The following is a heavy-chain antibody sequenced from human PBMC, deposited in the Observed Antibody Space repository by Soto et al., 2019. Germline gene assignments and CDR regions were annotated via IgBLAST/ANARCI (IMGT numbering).Heavy chain of an antibody. J-gene: IGHJ6*02. D-gene: IGHD2-2*02. CDR2: IKQDGSEK. V-gene: IGHV3-7*03. CDR3: ARDMDCSSTSCYTELYYYYGMDV. Sequence: GGSLRLPCAASGFTFSSYGTIWGRQAPGKGLGWVANIKQDGSEKYYVDSVKGRFTISRANAKNPLYLQINSLRAEDTAVYYCARDMDCSSTSCYTELYYYYGMDVWGQRTTVTVSS. CDR1: GFTFSSYG.